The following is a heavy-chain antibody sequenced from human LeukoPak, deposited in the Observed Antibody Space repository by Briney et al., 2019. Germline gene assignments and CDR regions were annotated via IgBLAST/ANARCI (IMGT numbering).Heavy chain of an antibody. V-gene: IGHV3-66*01. CDR1: GFTVSSYY. CDR2: MYSGGST. J-gene: IGHJ6*02. D-gene: IGHD4-11*01. CDR3: ARSYSNHLFGMDV. Sequence: TGGSLRLSCAASGFTVSSYYMTWVRQAPGKGLEWVSVMYSGGSTYYADSVKGRVAISRGNSQNTVFLQMNSVRVEDTAVYYCARSYSNHLFGMDVWGQGTAVTVSS.